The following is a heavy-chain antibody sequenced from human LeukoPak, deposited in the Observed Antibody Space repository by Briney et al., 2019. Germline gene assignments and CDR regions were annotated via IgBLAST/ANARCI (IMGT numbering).Heavy chain of an antibody. D-gene: IGHD4-23*01. CDR1: GFTFSSYA. CDR3: AKGPTVVTYYFDY. Sequence: GGSLRLSCAASGFTFSSYAMSWVRQVPGKGLEWVSAISGSGGSTYYADSVKGRFTISRDNSKNTLYLQMNSLRAEDTAVYYCAKGPTVVTYYFDYWGQGTLVTVSS. V-gene: IGHV3-23*01. CDR2: ISGSGGST. J-gene: IGHJ4*02.